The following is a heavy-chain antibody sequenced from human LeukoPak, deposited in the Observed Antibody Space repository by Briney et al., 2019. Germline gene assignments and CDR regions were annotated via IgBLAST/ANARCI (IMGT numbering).Heavy chain of an antibody. J-gene: IGHJ6*03. V-gene: IGHV4-34*03. CDR1: GGSFSGYY. CDR3: SVGATHDYYYMDV. Sequence: SETLSLTCAVYGGSFSGYYWNWIRQPPGKGLEWIGEINHSGSTNYNPSLKSRVTISVDTSKNQFSLKLSSVTAADTAVYYCSVGATHDYYYMDVWGKGTTVTVSS. D-gene: IGHD1-26*01. CDR2: INHSGST.